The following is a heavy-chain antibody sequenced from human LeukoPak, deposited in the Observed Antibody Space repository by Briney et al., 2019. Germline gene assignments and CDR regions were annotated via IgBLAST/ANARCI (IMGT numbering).Heavy chain of an antibody. J-gene: IGHJ4*02. V-gene: IGHV3-30-3*01. CDR2: ISYDGSNK. CDR1: GFTFSSYA. Sequence: RSLRLSCAASGFTFSSYAMHWVRQAPGKGLEWVAVISYDGSNKYYADSVKGRFTISRDNSKNTLYLQMNSLRAEDTAVYYCARDGVPPYCGGDCYYYFDYWGQGTLVTVSS. CDR3: ARDGVPPYCGGDCYYYFDY. D-gene: IGHD2-21*02.